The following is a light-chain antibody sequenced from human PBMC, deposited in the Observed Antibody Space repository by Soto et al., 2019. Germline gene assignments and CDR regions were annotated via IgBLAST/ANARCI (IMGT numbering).Light chain of an antibody. J-gene: IGLJ1*01. Sequence: QSVLTQPASLSVSPGQSITISCTGTSSDVGGYNYVSWYQQHPGKAPKLMIYDVSNRPSGVSNRFSGSKSGNTASLTISGLQAEDEADYYCSSYTSSSTLFGTGTKVTVL. CDR1: SSDVGGYNY. V-gene: IGLV2-14*01. CDR2: DVS. CDR3: SSYTSSSTL.